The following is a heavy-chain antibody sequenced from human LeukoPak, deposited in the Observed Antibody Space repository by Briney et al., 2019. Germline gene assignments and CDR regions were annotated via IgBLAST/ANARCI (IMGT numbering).Heavy chain of an antibody. V-gene: IGHV1-2*02. D-gene: IGHD6-6*01. Sequence: ASVKVSCKASGYTFTGYYMHWVRQAPGQGLEWTGWINPNSGGTNYAQKFQGRVTMTRDTSISTAYMELSRLRSDDTAVYYCARDQEHSVSGGGWGQGTLVTVSS. CDR3: ARDQEHSVSGGG. J-gene: IGHJ4*02. CDR2: INPNSGGT. CDR1: GYTFTGYY.